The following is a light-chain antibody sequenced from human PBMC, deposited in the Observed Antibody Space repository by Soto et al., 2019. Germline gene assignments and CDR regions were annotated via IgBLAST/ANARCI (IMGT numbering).Light chain of an antibody. J-gene: IGLJ1*01. V-gene: IGLV1-44*01. Sequence: QSVLTQPPSASGTPGQRVTISCSGSTSHIGGNTVDWYQQLPGTAPKLLLYGNNQRPSGVPDRFSGSKSGTSASLAISGLQSDDEADYYCAAWDDSLNGSYVFGTGTKVTVL. CDR1: TSHIGGNT. CDR2: GNN. CDR3: AAWDDSLNGSYV.